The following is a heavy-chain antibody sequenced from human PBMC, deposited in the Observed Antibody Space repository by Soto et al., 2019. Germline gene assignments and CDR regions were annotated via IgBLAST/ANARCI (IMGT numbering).Heavy chain of an antibody. Sequence: LRLSCVASGFTFSTHAMSWVRQFPWKGLEWVSTFSGSGGNIYYGESVKGRFTISRDDPKNTLYLDMNGLRVEDTAVYYCAKDPPWTVGPLAMDVWGQGTTVTVSS. V-gene: IGHV3-23*01. CDR1: GFTFSTHA. CDR3: AKDPPWTVGPLAMDV. CDR2: FSGSGGNI. J-gene: IGHJ6*02. D-gene: IGHD2-2*01.